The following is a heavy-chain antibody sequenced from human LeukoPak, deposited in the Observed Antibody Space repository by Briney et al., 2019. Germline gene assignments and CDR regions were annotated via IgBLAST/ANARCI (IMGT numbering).Heavy chain of an antibody. D-gene: IGHD1-1*01. Sequence: GSLRLSCAASGFTFSTYGMHWVRQAPGKGLEWVLFIRYDGSNKYYADSVKGRFTISRDNSKNTLYLQMSSLRAEDTAVYYCTRDGMTTCPLDYWGQGTLVTVSS. CDR2: IRYDGSNK. V-gene: IGHV3-30*02. CDR1: GFTFSTYG. J-gene: IGHJ4*02. CDR3: TRDGMTTCPLDY.